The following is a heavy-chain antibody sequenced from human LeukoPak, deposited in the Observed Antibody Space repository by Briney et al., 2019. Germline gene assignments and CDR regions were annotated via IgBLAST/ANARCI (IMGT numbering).Heavy chain of an antibody. CDR3: ARDSLFCTGGSCYSNYFDY. Sequence: GGSLRLSCAASGFTFSSYEMNWVGQAPGKGLEWISHISSSGGTIYYADSVNGRFIISRDNARNSLYLQMNSLRAEDTAVYFCARDSLFCTGGSCYSNYFDYWGQGTLVTVSS. CDR1: GFTFSSYE. V-gene: IGHV3-48*03. J-gene: IGHJ4*02. D-gene: IGHD2-15*01. CDR2: ISSSGGTI.